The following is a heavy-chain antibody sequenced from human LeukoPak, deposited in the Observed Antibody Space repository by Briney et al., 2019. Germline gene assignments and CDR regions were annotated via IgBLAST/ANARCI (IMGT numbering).Heavy chain of an antibody. CDR2: IIPIFGTA. CDR1: GGTFSSYA. Sequence: GASVKVSCKVSGGTFSSYAISWVRQAPGQGLEWMGGIIPIFGTANYAQKFQGRVTITTDESTSTAYMELSSLRSEDTAVYYCARGGVGYCSSTSCYTLDYWGQGTLVTVSS. V-gene: IGHV1-69*05. D-gene: IGHD2-2*02. J-gene: IGHJ4*02. CDR3: ARGGVGYCSSTSCYTLDY.